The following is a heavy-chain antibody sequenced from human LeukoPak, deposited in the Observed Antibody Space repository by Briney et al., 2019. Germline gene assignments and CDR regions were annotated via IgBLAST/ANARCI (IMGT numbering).Heavy chain of an antibody. J-gene: IGHJ6*03. V-gene: IGHV3-11*04. CDR1: GFTFSDYY. CDR3: ARDSVEDDGHGYYYYYYMDV. Sequence: GGSLRLSCAVSGFTFSDYYMNWIRQAPGKGLEWVSYISSSGSTIYYADSVKGRFTISRDNAKNSLYLQMNSLRAEDTAVYYCARDSVEDDGHGYYYYYYMDVWGKGTTVTIS. D-gene: IGHD1-1*01. CDR2: ISSSGSTI.